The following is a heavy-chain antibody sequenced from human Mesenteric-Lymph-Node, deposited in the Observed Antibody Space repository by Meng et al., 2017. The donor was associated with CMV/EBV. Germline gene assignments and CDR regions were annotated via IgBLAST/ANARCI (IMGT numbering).Heavy chain of an antibody. CDR2: INHSGST. J-gene: IGHJ4*02. D-gene: IGHD4-23*01. CDR3: ARHQRWLKSEGGFNY. V-gene: IGHV4-34*01. CDR1: GGSFSGYY. Sequence: GQSNQWGAGLLKPSATLSPTCAVYGGSFSGYYWSWIRQPPGKGLEWIGEINHSGSTNYNPSLKSRVTISVDTSKNQFSLKLSSVTAADTAVYYCARHQRWLKSEGGFNYWGQGTLVTASS.